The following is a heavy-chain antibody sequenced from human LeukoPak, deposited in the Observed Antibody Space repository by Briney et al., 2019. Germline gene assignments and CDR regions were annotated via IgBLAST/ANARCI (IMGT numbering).Heavy chain of an antibody. V-gene: IGHV3-33*01. J-gene: IGHJ4*02. Sequence: PGRSLRLSCAASGFTFRNYGMHWVRQAPGKGLEWVANIWYDGSKNYYADSVKGRFTISRDNLNNMLYLQMNSLRAEDTALYYCARAPYTTGRSFYFDSWGQGTLVTVSS. CDR3: ARAPYTTGRSFYFDS. D-gene: IGHD2-2*02. CDR2: IWYDGSKN. CDR1: GFTFRNYG.